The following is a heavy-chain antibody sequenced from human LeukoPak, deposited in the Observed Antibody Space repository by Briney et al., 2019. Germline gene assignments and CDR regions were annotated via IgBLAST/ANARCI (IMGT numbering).Heavy chain of an antibody. CDR1: GFTFSSYW. D-gene: IGHD3-9*01. J-gene: IGHJ3*02. Sequence: GGSLRLSCAASGFTFSSYWMSWVRQAPGKGLEWVANIKQDGSEKYYVDSVKGRFTISRDNAKNSLYLQMNSLRAEDTAVYYCARVGDYDIFDAFDIWGQGTMVTVSS. CDR2: IKQDGSEK. V-gene: IGHV3-7*01. CDR3: ARVGDYDIFDAFDI.